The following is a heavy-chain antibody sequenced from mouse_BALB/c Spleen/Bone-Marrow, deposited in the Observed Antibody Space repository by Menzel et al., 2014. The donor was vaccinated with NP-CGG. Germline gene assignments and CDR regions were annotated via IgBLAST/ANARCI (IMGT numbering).Heavy chain of an antibody. Sequence: VQLQQSGAELVKPGASVKLSCTGSGFNIKDTYMHWVKQRPEQGLEWIGRIDPANGNTKYDQKYQGKATITADTSSNTAYLQLSSLTSEDTAVYYCATNYRFSFDYWGQGTTLTVSS. J-gene: IGHJ2*01. CDR3: ATNYRFSFDY. V-gene: IGHV14-3*02. CDR1: GFNIKDTY. CDR2: IDPANGNT. D-gene: IGHD2-14*01.